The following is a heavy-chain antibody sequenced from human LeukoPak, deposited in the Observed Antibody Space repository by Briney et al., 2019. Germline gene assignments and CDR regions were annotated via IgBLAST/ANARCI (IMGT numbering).Heavy chain of an antibody. J-gene: IGHJ4*02. D-gene: IGHD2-15*01. V-gene: IGHV3-23*01. Sequence: GGSLRLSCAASGFTFSSYAMSWVRQAPGKGLEWVSAISGSGGSTYYADSVRGRFTMSRDNSKKTLYLQMNSLRAEDTAVYYCAKVSYPYCSGGSCYGHFDYWGQGTLVTVSS. CDR2: ISGSGGST. CDR1: GFTFSSYA. CDR3: AKVSYPYCSGGSCYGHFDY.